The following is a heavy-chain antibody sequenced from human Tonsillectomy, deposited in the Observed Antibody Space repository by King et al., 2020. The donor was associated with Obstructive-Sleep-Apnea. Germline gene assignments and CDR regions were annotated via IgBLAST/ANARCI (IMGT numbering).Heavy chain of an antibody. V-gene: IGHV4-59*08. J-gene: IGHJ4*02. Sequence: QVQPQEPGPGLVKPSETLSLTCTVSGTSISDYYWSWIRQPPGKGLEWIGYMYYSGNTNFNPSLKSRVTISADTSKIQFSLRLSSVTAADTAVYYCARHRGVEDYGGYGDYFDYWGQGTLVTVSS. CDR3: ARHRGVEDYGGYGDYFDY. CDR1: GTSISDYY. D-gene: IGHD5-12*01. CDR2: MYYSGNT.